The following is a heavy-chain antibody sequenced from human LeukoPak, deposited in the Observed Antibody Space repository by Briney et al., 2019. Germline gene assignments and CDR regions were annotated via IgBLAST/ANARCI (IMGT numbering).Heavy chain of an antibody. CDR2: INTANGNT. D-gene: IGHD2-15*01. CDR1: GYTFTNYV. CDR3: AREVAI. J-gene: IGHJ4*02. Sequence: GASVKFSCKATGYTFTNYVMHWVRQTPGQRLEWMGWINTANGNTNCSQNFQGRVTISRDTSATTVYKELSSLRSEDTAVYYCAREVAIWGQGTLVTVSS. V-gene: IGHV1-3*04.